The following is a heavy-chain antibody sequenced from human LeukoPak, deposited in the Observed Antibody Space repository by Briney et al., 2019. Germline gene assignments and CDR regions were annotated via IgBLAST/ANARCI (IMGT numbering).Heavy chain of an antibody. V-gene: IGHV3-11*04. CDR2: ISSSGSMI. CDR3: AREDLPSGSDTYDY. D-gene: IGHD1-26*01. Sequence: GGSLRLSCAASGFTFSDFYMSWIRQAPGKGLEWVSYISSSGSMIYYADSVKGRFTISRDNAKNSLYLQMSSLRAEDTAVYYCAREDLPSGSDTYDYWGQGTLVTVSS. CDR1: GFTFSDFY. J-gene: IGHJ4*02.